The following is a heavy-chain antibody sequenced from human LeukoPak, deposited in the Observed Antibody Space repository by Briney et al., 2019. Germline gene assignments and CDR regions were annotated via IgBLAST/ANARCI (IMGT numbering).Heavy chain of an antibody. D-gene: IGHD4-11*01. Sequence: PGGSLRLSCSASGFSFSSYEMNWVRQAPGKGLEWISYITGSGDTIYYADSVKGRFTISRDNAKNSLFLQMNSLTADDTALYYCARERTTIMSGTAIGDYWGQGTLVTVSS. CDR3: ARERTTIMSGTAIGDY. CDR2: ITGSGDTI. J-gene: IGHJ4*02. V-gene: IGHV3-48*03. CDR1: GFSFSSYE.